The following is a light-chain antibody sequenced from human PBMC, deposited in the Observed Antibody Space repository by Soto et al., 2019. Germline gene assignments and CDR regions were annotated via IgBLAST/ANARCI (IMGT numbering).Light chain of an antibody. CDR3: KQYISSAWE. CDR2: GAS. Sequence: EIVLTQSPGTLSLSPGERAALSCRASQSVSSSYLAWYQHKPGQAPRLLIYGASSRATGIQDRFSGSGSGTDFTLTISRLEREHFAVYYCKQYISSAWELGKGTKV. CDR1: QSVSSSY. J-gene: IGKJ1*01. V-gene: IGKV3-20*01.